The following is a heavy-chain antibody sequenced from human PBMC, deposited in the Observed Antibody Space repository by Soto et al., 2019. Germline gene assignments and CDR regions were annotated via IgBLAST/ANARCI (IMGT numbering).Heavy chain of an antibody. Sequence: QVQLVESGGGVVQPGRSLRLSCAASGFTFSSYAMHWVRQAPGKGLEWVAVISYDGSNKYYADSVKGRFTISRDNSKNTLYLQMNSLRAEDTAVYYCARDRARDFWSGRGVRFDPWGQGTLVTVSS. D-gene: IGHD3-3*01. V-gene: IGHV3-30-3*01. J-gene: IGHJ5*02. CDR2: ISYDGSNK. CDR1: GFTFSSYA. CDR3: ARDRARDFWSGRGVRFDP.